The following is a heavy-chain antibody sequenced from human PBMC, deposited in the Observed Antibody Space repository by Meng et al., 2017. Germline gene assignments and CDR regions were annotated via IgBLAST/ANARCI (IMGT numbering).Heavy chain of an antibody. D-gene: IGHD1-7*01. Sequence: QVQSVQFGAEVKKPGASVNLSCKASGYTFIDAYIHWVRQDPGQGLGWMGRITPRSSDANSAQKFQGRVTLTWDTSINTAYMELSSLRSDDTAIYYCARDGGNYDFDYWGQGTLVTVSS. J-gene: IGHJ4*02. CDR2: ITPRSSDA. V-gene: IGHV1-2*06. CDR1: GYTFIDAY. CDR3: ARDGGNYDFDY.